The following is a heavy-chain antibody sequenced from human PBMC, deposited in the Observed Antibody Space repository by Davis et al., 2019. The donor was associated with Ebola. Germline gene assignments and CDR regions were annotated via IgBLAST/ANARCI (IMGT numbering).Heavy chain of an antibody. D-gene: IGHD3-10*01. CDR1: GFTFSSHA. CDR2: IWYDGSNK. V-gene: IGHV3-33*08. J-gene: IGHJ6*02. CDR3: ARNDFTMVRGRLGHYYYYYGMDV. Sequence: GESLKISCAASGFTFSSHAMHWVRQAPGKGLEWVAVIWYDGSNKYYADSVKGRFTISRDNSKNTLYLQVNSLRVEDTALYYCARNDFTMVRGRLGHYYYYYGMDVWGQGTTVAVSS.